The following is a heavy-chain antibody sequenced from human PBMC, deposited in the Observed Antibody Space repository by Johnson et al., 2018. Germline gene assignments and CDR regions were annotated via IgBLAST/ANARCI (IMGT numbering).Heavy chain of an antibody. J-gene: IGHJ6*03. V-gene: IGHV3-7*01. Sequence: VQLGQSGGGLVQPGGSLRLSCVASGFTFSTYWMRWVRQAPGKGLEWVANIKQDGDKTYYVDVGKGRFTIPRDNATNSLYLQMNRLRDEDTAVYYCARHYMDVWGKGTTVTVSS. CDR1: GFTFSTYW. CDR3: ARHYMDV. CDR2: IKQDGDKT.